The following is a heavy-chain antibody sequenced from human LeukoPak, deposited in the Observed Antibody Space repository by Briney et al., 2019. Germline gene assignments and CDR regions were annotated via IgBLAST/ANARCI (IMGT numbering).Heavy chain of an antibody. Sequence: PGGSLRLSCTASGFTFSTYSMNWVRQAPGRGVEWVLYICGSLCSSDGGAIQYADSVNGRFTISRDNDKNSMYLQMNSLRDVGTAVYYCARGTWSYSWYIDYWGQGTLVSVSS. CDR1: GFTFSTYS. CDR2: ICGSLCSSDGGAI. CDR3: ARGTWSYSWYIDY. J-gene: IGHJ4*02. D-gene: IGHD6-13*01. V-gene: IGHV3-48*02.